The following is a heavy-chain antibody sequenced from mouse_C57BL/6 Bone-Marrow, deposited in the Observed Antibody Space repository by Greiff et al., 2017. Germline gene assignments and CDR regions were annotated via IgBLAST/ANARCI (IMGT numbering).Heavy chain of an antibody. CDR1: GYTFTSYG. CDR2: IYPRSGTT. V-gene: IGHV1-81*01. CDR3: ARSFITTVVAPYYAMDY. J-gene: IGHJ4*01. Sequence: VQLQQSGAELARPGASVKLSCKASGYTFTSYGISWVKQRTGQGLEWIGEIYPRSGTTYYNEKFKGKATLTADKSSSTAYMELRSLTSEDSAVYFCARSFITTVVAPYYAMDYGGKGTSVTGSS. D-gene: IGHD1-1*01.